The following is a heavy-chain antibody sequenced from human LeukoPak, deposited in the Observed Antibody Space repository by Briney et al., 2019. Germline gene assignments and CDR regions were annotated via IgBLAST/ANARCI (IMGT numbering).Heavy chain of an antibody. J-gene: IGHJ4*02. CDR2: ITAYNGNT. V-gene: IGHV1-18*01. D-gene: IGHD3-22*01. CDR1: GYTFTSYG. Sequence: ASVKVSCKASGYTFTSYGISWVRQAPGQGLEWMGCITAYNGNTNNAQKHQGRVTMTTNTSTSPASTELRSLRSDDTAVYYCAKGIRKTSYYYDSSGYEYWGQGTLVTVSS. CDR3: AKGIRKTSYYYDSSGYEY.